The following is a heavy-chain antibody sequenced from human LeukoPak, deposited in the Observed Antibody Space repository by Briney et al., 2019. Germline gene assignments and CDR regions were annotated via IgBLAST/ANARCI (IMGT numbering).Heavy chain of an antibody. D-gene: IGHD4-11*01. CDR1: GYTLNDIS. CDR2: VDPDDGQR. Sequence: GASVNVPCKISGYTLNDISVHWVRQPPGKGLEWMGGVDPDDGQRVYAQRFQGRVTMTEDTSTNTAYMELSRLRSEDTAVYFCAAVSGHYTLLDAWGQGALVTVST. J-gene: IGHJ5*02. V-gene: IGHV1-24*01. CDR3: AAVSGHYTLLDA.